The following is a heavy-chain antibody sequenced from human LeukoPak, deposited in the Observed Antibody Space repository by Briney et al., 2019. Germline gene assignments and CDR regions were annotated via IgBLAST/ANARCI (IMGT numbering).Heavy chain of an antibody. D-gene: IGHD2-2*01. CDR1: GGSISSGGYY. Sequence: PSQTLSLTCTVSGGSISSGGYYWSWIRQHPGKGLEWIGYIYYSGSTYYNPSLKSRVTISVDTSKNQFSLKLSSVTAADTAVYYCARVGYQLPTFDAFDFWGQGTMVTVSS. J-gene: IGHJ3*01. V-gene: IGHV4-31*03. CDR2: IYYSGST. CDR3: ARVGYQLPTFDAFDF.